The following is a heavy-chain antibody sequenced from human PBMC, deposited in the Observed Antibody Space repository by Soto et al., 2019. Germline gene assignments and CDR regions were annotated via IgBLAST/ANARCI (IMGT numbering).Heavy chain of an antibody. CDR2: ISYSGST. V-gene: IGHV4-31*03. Sequence: QVQLQESGPGLVKPSQTLSLTCTVSGASISSGGYYWSWIRQHPGRGLEWIGYISYSGSTYLHPSLNSRLTLSVDTSKNQFSMKLSSVTAANTAVYYCARVWSNWFDPGSQGTLVTVSS. D-gene: IGHD2-21*01. CDR1: GASISSGGYY. J-gene: IGHJ5*02. CDR3: ARVWSNWFDP.